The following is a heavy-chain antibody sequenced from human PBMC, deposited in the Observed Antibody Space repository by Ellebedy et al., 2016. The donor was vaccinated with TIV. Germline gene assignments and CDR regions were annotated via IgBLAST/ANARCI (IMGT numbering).Heavy chain of an antibody. V-gene: IGHV4-34*01. CDR2: VLHSGNT. J-gene: IGHJ3*02. D-gene: IGHD2-15*01. CDR3: ARGRTEYGSGREDNDAFDI. CDR1: GASFNGYY. Sequence: SETLSLXXGVPGASFNGYYWSWIRQPPGKGLEWIGEVLHSGNTNYNPSLKSRVTISVDKSRKQLSLKVTSVTAADTAVYYCARGRTEYGSGREDNDAFDIWGQGTAVTVSS.